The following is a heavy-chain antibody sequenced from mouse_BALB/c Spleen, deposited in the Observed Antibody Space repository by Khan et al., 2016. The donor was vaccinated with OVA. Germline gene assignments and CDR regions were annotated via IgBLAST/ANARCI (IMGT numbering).Heavy chain of an antibody. V-gene: IGHV1S137*01. Sequence: QVQLKQSGPELVRPGVSVKISCKGSGYTFTDYAMYWVKQSHAKSLEWIGLISTYSGSTNYNQKFKGKVTMTVDKSSSAAYMELARLTSEDSAIYYCARPAYDGYCDYWGQGTALTVAS. CDR1: GYTFTDYA. J-gene: IGHJ2*01. CDR2: ISTYSGST. CDR3: ARPAYDGYCDY. D-gene: IGHD2-3*01.